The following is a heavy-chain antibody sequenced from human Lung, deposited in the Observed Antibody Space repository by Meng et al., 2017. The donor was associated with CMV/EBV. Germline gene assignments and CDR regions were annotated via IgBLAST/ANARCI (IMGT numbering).Heavy chain of an antibody. V-gene: IGHV7-4-1*02. Sequence: QVQLVESGSELKKPGASVKVSCKASGYTFSTYTINGVRQAHGRGLEWMGWISTNTGTPTYTQGFTGRFVFSLNTSVSTAYLQISSLKAEDTAVYYCARGGNFDPWGQGTLVTVSS. J-gene: IGHJ5*02. D-gene: IGHD2/OR15-2a*01. CDR3: ARGGNFDP. CDR2: ISTNTGTP. CDR1: GYTFSTYT.